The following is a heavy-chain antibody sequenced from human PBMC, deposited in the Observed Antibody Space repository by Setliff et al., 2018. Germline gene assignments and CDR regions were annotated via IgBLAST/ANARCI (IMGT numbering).Heavy chain of an antibody. CDR1: GFTFTSYW. Sequence: GGSLRLSCAASGFTFTSYWMHWVRQAPRKGLVWVSRMYTDGSSTYYGGSVKGRFTISRDNAKNSLYLQMNSLRVEDTAVYYCVRDSGYFDYWGQGTPVTVSS. V-gene: IGHV3-74*01. D-gene: IGHD6-25*01. CDR2: MYTDGSST. CDR3: VRDSGYFDY. J-gene: IGHJ4*02.